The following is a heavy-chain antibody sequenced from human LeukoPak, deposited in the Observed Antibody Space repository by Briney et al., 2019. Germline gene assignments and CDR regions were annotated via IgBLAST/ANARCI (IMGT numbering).Heavy chain of an antibody. V-gene: IGHV3-48*02. J-gene: IGHJ6*02. CDR3: AREEGITIFGVVIYYGMDV. CDR1: GFTFSSYS. Sequence: GGSLRLSCAASGFTFSSYSMNWVRQAPGKGLEWVSYISSSSSTIHYADSVKGRFTISRDNAKNSLYLQMNSLRDEDTAVYYCAREEGITIFGVVIYYGMDVWGQGTTVTVSS. CDR2: ISSSSSTI. D-gene: IGHD3-3*01.